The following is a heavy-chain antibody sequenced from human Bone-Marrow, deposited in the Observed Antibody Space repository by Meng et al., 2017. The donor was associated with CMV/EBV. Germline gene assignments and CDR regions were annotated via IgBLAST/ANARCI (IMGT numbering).Heavy chain of an antibody. CDR3: ASTAAAWGY. CDR2: ISSSSSYI. CDR1: GFTCSSYS. Sequence: ACAAAGFTCSSYSKHGVRQAPGKGLEWVSSISSSSSYIYYADSVKGRLTISRDNAKNSLYLQMNSLRAEDTAVYYCASTAAAWGYWGQGTLVTVSS. V-gene: IGHV3-21*01. D-gene: IGHD6-13*01. J-gene: IGHJ4*02.